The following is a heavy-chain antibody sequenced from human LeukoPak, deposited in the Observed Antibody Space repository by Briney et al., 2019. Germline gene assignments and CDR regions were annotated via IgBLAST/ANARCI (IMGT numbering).Heavy chain of an antibody. D-gene: IGHD6-19*01. CDR2: IFFSGTT. CDR1: GGSISGYI. Sequence: NSSETLSLTCTVSGGSISGYIWSWIRQPPGKGLEWIGYIFFSGTTNYNPSLKSRVAISVDTSKNQFSLKLSSVTAADTAIYYCARLIAVTGTVDYLDYWGQGTLVTVSS. V-gene: IGHV4-59*01. J-gene: IGHJ4*02. CDR3: ARLIAVTGTVDYLDY.